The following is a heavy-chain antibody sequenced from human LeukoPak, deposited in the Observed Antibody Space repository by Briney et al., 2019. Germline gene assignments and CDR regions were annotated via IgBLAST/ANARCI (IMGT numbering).Heavy chain of an antibody. J-gene: IGHJ4*02. CDR3: VNDHLTLGSPENYFDS. D-gene: IGHD1-14*01. CDR2: ISPYNGET. V-gene: IGHV1-18*01. CDR1: GYIFPSDG. Sequence: ASVNVSCKGSGYIFPSDGLAGVGQAPGQGLEWMGRISPYNGETKYAQNFQDRLTLTTDTSTSTAYMDLRSLRSDDSAVYYCVNDHLTLGSPENYFDSWGQGTLVTVSS.